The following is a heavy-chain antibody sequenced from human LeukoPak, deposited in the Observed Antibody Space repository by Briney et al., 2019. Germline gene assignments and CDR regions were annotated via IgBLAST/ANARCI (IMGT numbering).Heavy chain of an antibody. CDR3: ARATMIVGFGAFDI. V-gene: IGHV4-59*01. D-gene: IGHD3-22*01. J-gene: IGHJ3*02. Sequence: SETLSLTCTVSGGSISSYYWSWIRQPPGKGLEWIGYIHYSGSTNYNPSLKSRVTISVDTSKNQFSLKLSSVTAADTAVYYCARATMIVGFGAFDIWGQGTMVTVSS. CDR1: GGSISSYY. CDR2: IHYSGST.